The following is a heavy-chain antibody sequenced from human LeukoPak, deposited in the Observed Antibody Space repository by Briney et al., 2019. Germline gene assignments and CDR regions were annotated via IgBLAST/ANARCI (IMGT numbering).Heavy chain of an antibody. CDR1: GGTISSYY. V-gene: IGHV4-59*12. J-gene: IGHJ3*02. CDR2: IYYSGST. CDR3: AREGLYDRSGDRAFDI. Sequence: SETLSLTCTVSGGTISSYYWSWIRQPPGKGLEWIGYIYYSGSTNYNPSLKSRVTMSVDTSKNQFSLKLSSVTAADTALYYCAREGLYDRSGDRAFDIWGQGTMVTVSS. D-gene: IGHD3-22*01.